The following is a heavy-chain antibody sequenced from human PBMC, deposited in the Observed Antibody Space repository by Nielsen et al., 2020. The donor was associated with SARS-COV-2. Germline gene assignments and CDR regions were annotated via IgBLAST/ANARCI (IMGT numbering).Heavy chain of an antibody. J-gene: IGHJ6*03. CDR1: GGSVSSDDR. CDR3: ARGDLVVVPSPILGLGPFFYYFYLDV. V-gene: IGHV4-4*02. Sequence: SETLSLTCAVSGGSVSSDDRWTWVRQSPGKGLQWIGEVSHSGSTNYNPSLKSRVTLSMDKSKRQFSLRLTSVSAADTAVYFCARGDLVVVPSPILGLGPFFYYFYLDVWGKGTTVTVSS. CDR2: VSHSGST. D-gene: IGHD2-2*01.